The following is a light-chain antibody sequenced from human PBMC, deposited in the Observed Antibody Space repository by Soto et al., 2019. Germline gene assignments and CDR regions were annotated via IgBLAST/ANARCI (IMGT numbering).Light chain of an antibody. Sequence: EIGMTQPPAALSVSPRERAALSCRASQSVSINLAWYQQKPGQATRLLLYGASTRATGIPARFSGSGSGTEFTLTISSLQSEDSAVYYCQQYNNWPPSFGGGTKLEIK. CDR2: GAS. J-gene: IGKJ4*01. CDR3: QQYNNWPPS. V-gene: IGKV3D-15*01. CDR1: QSVSIN.